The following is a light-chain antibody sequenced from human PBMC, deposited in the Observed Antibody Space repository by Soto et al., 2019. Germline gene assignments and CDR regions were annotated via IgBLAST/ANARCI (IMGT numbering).Light chain of an antibody. CDR2: EVS. CDR1: GSDVGGYNY. V-gene: IGLV2-14*01. CDR3: NSYTTRYTWV. J-gene: IGLJ2*01. Sequence: QSALTQPASVSGSPGQSISISCTGTGSDVGGYNYVSWYQQHPGKAPKLMIYEVSNRPSGISNRFSGSKSGNTASLTISGLQAEDEADYYCNSYTTRYTWVFGGGTQLTVL.